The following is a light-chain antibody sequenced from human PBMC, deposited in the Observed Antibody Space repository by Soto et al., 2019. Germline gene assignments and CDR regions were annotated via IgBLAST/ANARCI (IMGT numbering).Light chain of an antibody. J-gene: IGKJ3*01. V-gene: IGKV3-11*01. Sequence: EIWVSQSPSTLSLSTGERATLSCRASQSVNNFLAWYQQKPGQAPRLLIYDASYLESGVPARFSGSGSGTDFTLTISSLQPEDFAAYYCQQRNSTPGTFGHGTKVAIK. CDR2: DAS. CDR1: QSVNNF. CDR3: QQRNSTPGT.